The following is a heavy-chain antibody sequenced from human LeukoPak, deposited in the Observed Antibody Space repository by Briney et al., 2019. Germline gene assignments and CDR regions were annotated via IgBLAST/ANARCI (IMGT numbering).Heavy chain of an antibody. Sequence: PGGSLRLSCAASGFTFSSYWMSWVRQAPGKGLVWVSRINIDGSSTSYADSVKGRFTMSRDNAKNTLYLQMNSLTAEDTAVYYCARPADKSYYYNMDVWGKGTTVIVSS. V-gene: IGHV3-74*01. D-gene: IGHD3-22*01. J-gene: IGHJ6*03. CDR2: INIDGSST. CDR3: ARPADKSYYYNMDV. CDR1: GFTFSSYW.